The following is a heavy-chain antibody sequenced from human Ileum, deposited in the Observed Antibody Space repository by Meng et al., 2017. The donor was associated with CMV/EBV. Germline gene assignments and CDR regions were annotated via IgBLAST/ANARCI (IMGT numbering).Heavy chain of an antibody. CDR2: INTSGKT. CDR1: GDSTSSYF. D-gene: IGHD3-16*01. CDR3: ARDLIRDDTGSWFDP. V-gene: IGHV4-4*07. J-gene: IGHJ5*02. Sequence: VHLERARPGAGKPSETLSSPCLVCGDSTSSYFWSWIRQPAGKGLEWIGRINTSGKTTYSPSLKSRVTMSLDTSKNQFSLRLTSVSAADTALYYCARDLIRDDTGSWFDPWGQGTLVTVSS.